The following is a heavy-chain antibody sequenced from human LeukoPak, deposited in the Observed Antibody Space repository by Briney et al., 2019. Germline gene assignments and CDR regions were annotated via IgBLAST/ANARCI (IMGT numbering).Heavy chain of an antibody. D-gene: IGHD3-10*01. CDR2: MSGSGANT. CDR3: AKDRIDSGSYYYIDC. CDR1: GFTFSSHA. V-gene: IGHV3-23*01. Sequence: GGSLRLSCAASGFTFSSHAMNWVRQAPGKGLEWVSGMSGSGANTYYADSVKGRFIISRDNSKNTLYLQMSSLRAEDTAIYYCAKDRIDSGSYYYIDCWGQGTLVTVSS. J-gene: IGHJ4*02.